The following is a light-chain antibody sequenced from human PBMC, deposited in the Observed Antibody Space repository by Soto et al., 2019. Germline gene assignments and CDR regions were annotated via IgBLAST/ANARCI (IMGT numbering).Light chain of an antibody. V-gene: IGKV3-15*01. Sequence: EIVMTQSPATVPVSPGERVTLSCRASQSVSIDLAWYQQKPGQAPRLLIYGASTRATDIPPSFTGRGSGTEFTLTISSLKSEDIAVYYCQQYNKWPQTFGQGTKVEI. CDR2: GAS. J-gene: IGKJ1*01. CDR1: QSVSID. CDR3: QQYNKWPQT.